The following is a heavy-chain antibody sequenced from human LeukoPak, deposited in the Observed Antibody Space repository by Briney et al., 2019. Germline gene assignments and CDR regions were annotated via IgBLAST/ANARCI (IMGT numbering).Heavy chain of an antibody. D-gene: IGHD6-19*01. CDR2: IYTSGST. J-gene: IGHJ6*03. CDR1: GASVTSFY. CDR3: ARDIAVYHWDYYYYMAV. Sequence: PSETLSLTCAVSGASVTSFYWSWIRQPAGKGLECIGRIYTSGSTNYNPSLKSRVTISVDTSKNQFSLKLSSVTAADTAVYYCARDIAVYHWDYYYYMAVWGKGTTVTVSS. V-gene: IGHV4-4*07.